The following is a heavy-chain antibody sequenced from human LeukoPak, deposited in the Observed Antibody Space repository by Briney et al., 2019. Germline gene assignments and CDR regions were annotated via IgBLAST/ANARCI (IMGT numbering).Heavy chain of an antibody. V-gene: IGHV4-59*08. CDR3: ARHSGRGNAFDI. CDR2: IYYTGST. D-gene: IGHD6-25*01. CDR1: SGSISSYY. Sequence: SETLSLTCTVSSGSISSYYWTWIRQPPGQGLEWIGYIYYTGSTNFKPSLKSRVTISVDTSKNQISLNLRSVTAADTAVYYCARHSGRGNAFDIWGQGTRVTVSS. J-gene: IGHJ3*02.